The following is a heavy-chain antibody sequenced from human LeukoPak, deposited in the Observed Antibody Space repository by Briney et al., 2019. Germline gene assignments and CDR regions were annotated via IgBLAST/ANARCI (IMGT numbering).Heavy chain of an antibody. J-gene: IGHJ4*02. CDR2: IYYSGST. D-gene: IGHD6-13*01. V-gene: IGHV4-59*01. CDR1: GGSISSYY. CDR3: ATLVSYSSSWYDFDY. Sequence: SETLSLTCTVSGGSISSYYWSWIRQPPGKGLEWIGYIYYSGSTNYNPSHKSRVTISVDTSKNQFSLKLSSVTAADTAVYYCATLVSYSSSWYDFDYWGQGTLVTVSS.